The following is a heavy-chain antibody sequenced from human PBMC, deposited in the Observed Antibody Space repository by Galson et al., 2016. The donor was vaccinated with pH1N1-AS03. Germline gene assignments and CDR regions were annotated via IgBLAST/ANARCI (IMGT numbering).Heavy chain of an antibody. D-gene: IGHD5-24*01. CDR1: GYTFTSYG. V-gene: IGHV1-18*01. Sequence: SVKVSCKASGYTFTSYGITWVRQAPGQGLEWMGWISAYNGNTKYAQKFPGRVTMTTDTSTSTANMELRSLRSDDTAVYYRAKVGGEGYNWYFYGMDVWGQGTTVTVSS. J-gene: IGHJ6*02. CDR3: AKVGGEGYNWYFYGMDV. CDR2: ISAYNGNT.